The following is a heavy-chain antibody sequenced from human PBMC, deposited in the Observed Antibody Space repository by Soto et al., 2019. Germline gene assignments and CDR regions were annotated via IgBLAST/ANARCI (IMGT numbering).Heavy chain of an antibody. Sequence: QMQLVQSGPEVKKPGTSVKVSCKASGFTFTSSAMQWVRQARGQRLGWIGWIVVGSGNTNYAQKFQERVTITRDMSTSTAYMELSSLRSEDTAVYYCAAARNYDILTGYYKFDYWGQGTLVTVSS. CDR2: IVVGSGNT. CDR1: GFTFTSSA. CDR3: AAARNYDILTGYYKFDY. V-gene: IGHV1-58*02. J-gene: IGHJ4*02. D-gene: IGHD3-9*01.